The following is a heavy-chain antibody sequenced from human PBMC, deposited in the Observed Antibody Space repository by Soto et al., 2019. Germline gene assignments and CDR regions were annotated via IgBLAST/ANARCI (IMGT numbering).Heavy chain of an antibody. CDR3: AHVPTPVSRQHLEELSPYYMDV. CDR1: GFPLSTSGVG. D-gene: IGHD3-16*02. V-gene: IGHV2-5*02. Sequence: SGPTLVNPTQTLTLTCTFSGFPLSTSGVGVGWIRQPPGEALEWLALIYWDDDKRYSPSLKSRLTITKDTSKNQVVLTMTNMDPVDTAAYYSAHVPTPVSRQHLEELSPYYMDVWGQGTTVTVSS. J-gene: IGHJ6*03. CDR2: IYWDDDK.